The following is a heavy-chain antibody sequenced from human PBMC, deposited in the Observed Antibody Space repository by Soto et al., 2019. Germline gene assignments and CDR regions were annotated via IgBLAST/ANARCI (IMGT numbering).Heavy chain of an antibody. J-gene: IGHJ6*02. D-gene: IGHD2-15*01. CDR3: ARDQDLYCSGGSCYSVDYYYGMDV. V-gene: IGHV3-33*01. CDR2: IWYDGSNK. CDR1: GFTFSSYG. Sequence: PGGSLRLSCAASGFTFSSYGMHWVRQAPGKGLEWVAVIWYDGSNKYYADSVKGRFTISRDNSKNTLYLQMNSLRAEDTAVYYCARDQDLYCSGGSCYSVDYYYGMDVWGQGTTVTVSS.